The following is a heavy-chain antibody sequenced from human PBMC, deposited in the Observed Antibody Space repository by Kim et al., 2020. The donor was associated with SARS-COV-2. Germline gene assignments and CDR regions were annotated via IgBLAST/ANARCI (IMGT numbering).Heavy chain of an antibody. Sequence: GGYLRLSCAASGFTFSRYAMSWVRQAPGKGLVGVSTISDSGDSAHYADSVRGRFTVSRDNSKNTVYLQMNSLRAEDTAVYYCAKRETNPGSFDLWGQGTMVTVSS. D-gene: IGHD1-1*01. CDR1: GFTFSRYA. J-gene: IGHJ3*01. CDR3: AKRETNPGSFDL. CDR2: ISDSGDSA. V-gene: IGHV3-23*01.